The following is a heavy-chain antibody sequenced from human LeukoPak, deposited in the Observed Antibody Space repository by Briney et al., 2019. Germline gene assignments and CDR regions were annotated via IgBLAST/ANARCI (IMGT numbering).Heavy chain of an antibody. CDR2: ISAYNGNT. D-gene: IGHD2-21*02. CDR1: GYTFTSYG. Sequence: ASVKVSCKASGYTFTSYGISWVRQAPGQGLEWMGWISAYNGNTNYAQKLQGRVTMTTDTSTSTAYMELRSLRSGDTAVYYCARSSIVVVTAHSFDYWGQGTLVTVSS. V-gene: IGHV1-18*01. CDR3: ARSSIVVVTAHSFDY. J-gene: IGHJ4*02.